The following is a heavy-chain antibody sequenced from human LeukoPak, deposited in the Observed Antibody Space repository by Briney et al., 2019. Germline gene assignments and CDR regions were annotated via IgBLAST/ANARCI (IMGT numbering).Heavy chain of an antibody. CDR3: ARHGVYHYSSWSGNRDAFDI. J-gene: IGHJ3*02. Sequence: SETLSLTCTVSGDSITSSIYYWGWIRQPPGKGLEGIGSVYFTGNTYYKAYMKSRVTISVDTSENPFSLKLSSVAGADTAMYYCARHGVYHYSSWSGNRDAFDIWGHGTVVTVSS. V-gene: IGHV4-39*01. CDR1: GDSITSSIYY. CDR2: VYFTGNT. D-gene: IGHD3-10*01.